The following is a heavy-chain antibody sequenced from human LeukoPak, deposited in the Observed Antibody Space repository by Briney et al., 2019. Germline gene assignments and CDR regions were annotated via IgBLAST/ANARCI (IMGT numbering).Heavy chain of an antibody. CDR2: IRSKAYGGTK. Sequence: RSLILSCTASGFTTVDYAMRWLRQAPGGGMEWVGFIRSKAYGGTKEYAASVKSRFTISRDHTKSLAYLQMNSLKTEDTAVYHCTNGAFDIWGQGTMVTASS. D-gene: IGHD1-1*01. CDR1: GFTTVDYA. J-gene: IGHJ3*02. V-gene: IGHV3-49*03. CDR3: TNGAFDI.